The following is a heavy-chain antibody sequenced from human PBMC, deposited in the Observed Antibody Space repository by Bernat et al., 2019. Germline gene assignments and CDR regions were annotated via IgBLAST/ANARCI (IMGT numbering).Heavy chain of an antibody. CDR2: ISWDGGST. J-gene: IGHJ6*03. V-gene: IGHV3-43*01. Sequence: EVQLVESGGVVVQPGGSLRLSCAASGFTFDDYTMHWVRQAPGKGLEWVSLISWDGGSTSYADSVKGRCTISSDNSKNSLYLQMNSLRTEDNALYYCEKGGRDCSGGSCPRYYYYYYYMDVWGKGTTVTVSS. CDR3: EKGGRDCSGGSCPRYYYYYYYMDV. CDR1: GFTFDDYT. D-gene: IGHD2-15*01.